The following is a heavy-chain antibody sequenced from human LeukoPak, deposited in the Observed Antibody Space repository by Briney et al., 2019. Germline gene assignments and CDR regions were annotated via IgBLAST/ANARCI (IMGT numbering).Heavy chain of an antibody. V-gene: IGHV3-23*05. Sequence: GGSLSLSCAASAFTFSSSPMTWDRQSPGKGLEWVSSIDTGIGATYYADSVKGRFTISRDNSKNRVYLQMSSLRDDDTAVYYCAKGGISSTGLEAWGQGTLVTVSS. J-gene: IGHJ5*02. CDR1: AFTFSSSP. CDR3: AKGGISSTGLEA. CDR2: IDTGIGAT. D-gene: IGHD1-1*01.